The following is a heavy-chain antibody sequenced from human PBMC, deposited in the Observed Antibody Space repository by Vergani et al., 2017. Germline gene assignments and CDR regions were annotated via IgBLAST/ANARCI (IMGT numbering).Heavy chain of an antibody. J-gene: IGHJ2*01. CDR3: VKDIAASGNYWYFDL. D-gene: IGHD6-13*01. Sequence: EVDLVESGGGLARPGGSLRLSCAASGFTFDDYAMHWVRQAPGKGLEWVSGINWNSDSIAYADSVKGRFTISRDNAKNSLYLQMNSLRAEDTALYYCVKDIAASGNYWYFDLWGRGTLVTVSS. V-gene: IGHV3-9*01. CDR2: INWNSDSI. CDR1: GFTFDDYA.